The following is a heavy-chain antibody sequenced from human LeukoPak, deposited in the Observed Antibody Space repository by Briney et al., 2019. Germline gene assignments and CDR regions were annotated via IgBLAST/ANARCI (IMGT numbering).Heavy chain of an antibody. J-gene: IGHJ4*02. V-gene: IGHV4-61*02. CDR3: ARGGSSSSPVDY. CDR2: IYTSGST. Sequence: SETLSLTCTVSGGSISSGSYYWSWIRQPAGKGLEWIGRIYTSGSTNYNPSLKSRVTISVDTSKNQFSLKLSSVTAADTAVYYCARGGSSSSPVDYWGQGTLVTVSS. CDR1: GGSISSGSYY. D-gene: IGHD6-6*01.